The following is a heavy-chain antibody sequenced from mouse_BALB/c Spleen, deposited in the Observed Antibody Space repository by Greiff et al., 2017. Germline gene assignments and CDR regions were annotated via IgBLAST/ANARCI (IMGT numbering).Heavy chain of an antibody. CDR2: ISYSGST. CDR1: GDSITSGY. D-gene: IGHD5-1*01. J-gene: IGHJ3*01. CDR3: AKDEYLRAWFAY. Sequence: VQLKQSGPSLVKPSQTLSLTCSVTGDSITSGYWNWIRKFPGNKLEYMGYISYSGSTYYNPSLKSRISITRDTSKNQYYLQLNSVTTEDTATYYCAKDEYLRAWFAYWGQGTLVTVSA. V-gene: IGHV3-8*02.